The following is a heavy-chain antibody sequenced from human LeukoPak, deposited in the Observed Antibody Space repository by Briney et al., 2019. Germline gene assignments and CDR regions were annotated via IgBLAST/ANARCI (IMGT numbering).Heavy chain of an antibody. CDR2: INTDGSIT. D-gene: IGHD3-10*01. Sequence: GGSLRLSCAASGFTFSDYWIHWVRQAPGKGLVWVSRINTDGSITNYADSVKGRFSISRDNAKNTLYLQMSSLRAEDTAVYYCARDRGPRTGSMVREAYDYWGQGTLVTVSS. V-gene: IGHV3-74*01. J-gene: IGHJ4*02. CDR3: ARDRGPRTGSMVREAYDY. CDR1: GFTFSDYW.